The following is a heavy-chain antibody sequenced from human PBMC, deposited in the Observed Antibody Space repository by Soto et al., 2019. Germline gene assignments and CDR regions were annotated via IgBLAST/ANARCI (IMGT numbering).Heavy chain of an antibody. V-gene: IGHV3-23*01. CDR2: ISGSGDYT. Sequence: PGGSLRLSCSSSGHTFSSHATSMSWVRQAPGKGLEWVSTISGSGDYTYYADSVKGRFTISRDNSRNTLYLQMDSLRVEDTAVYYCARRPDAFDVWGQGTRVTVSS. CDR3: ARRPDAFDV. D-gene: IGHD6-6*01. J-gene: IGHJ3*01. CDR1: GHTFSSHA.